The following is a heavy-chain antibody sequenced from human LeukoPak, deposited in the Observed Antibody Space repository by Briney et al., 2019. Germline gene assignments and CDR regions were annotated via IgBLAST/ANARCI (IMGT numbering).Heavy chain of an antibody. D-gene: IGHD3-3*01. CDR3: VKDLRGPISGVVIVGLGNFPLDNCDS. Sequence: GGSLRLSCAASGFSFSSYAMSWVRQALGKGLAWVSTMSGSGGATEYADTVKGRFTISRHNSKRTLYLQMTSMRIEDTAIYYCVKDLRGPISGVVIVGLGNFPLDNCDSWGQGTLVIVSS. J-gene: IGHJ4*02. V-gene: IGHV3-23*01. CDR2: MSGSGGAT. CDR1: GFSFSSYA.